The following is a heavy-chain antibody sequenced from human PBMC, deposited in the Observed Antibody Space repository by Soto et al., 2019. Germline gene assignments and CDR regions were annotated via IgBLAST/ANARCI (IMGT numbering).Heavy chain of an antibody. Sequence: QVQLVESGGGVVQPGRSLRLSCAASGFTFSSYAMHWVRQAPGKGLEWVAVISYDGSNKYYADSVKGRFTISRDNSKNTLYLQMNSLRAEDTAVYYCATERASIVGATLIFDYWGQGTLVTVSS. CDR1: GFTFSSYA. J-gene: IGHJ4*02. D-gene: IGHD1-26*01. CDR3: ATERASIVGATLIFDY. V-gene: IGHV3-30-3*01. CDR2: ISYDGSNK.